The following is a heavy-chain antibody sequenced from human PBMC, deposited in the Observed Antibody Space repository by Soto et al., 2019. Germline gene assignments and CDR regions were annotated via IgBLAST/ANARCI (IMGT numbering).Heavy chain of an antibody. V-gene: IGHV3-23*01. J-gene: IGHJ4*02. CDR1: GFTFTNYD. Sequence: EVQLFESGGGLVQPGGSLRLSCAASGFTFTNYDMSWVRQAPGKGLELVSFISGSGSGPYYADSVKGRFTISRDNAENTLYLQMNSRRVDAAAVYYCAKLQSWGALDYWGQGTLVTVSS. CDR2: ISGSGSGP. D-gene: IGHD3-16*01. CDR3: AKLQSWGALDY.